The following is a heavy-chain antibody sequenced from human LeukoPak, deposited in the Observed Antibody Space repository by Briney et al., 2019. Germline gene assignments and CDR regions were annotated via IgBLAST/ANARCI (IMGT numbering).Heavy chain of an antibody. CDR1: GFIFSTYW. CDR2: IKQDGSEK. Sequence: GGSLRLSCAASGFIFSTYWMSWVRQAPGKGLEWVANIKQDGSEKYYLDSLKGQFTISRDNAKNSLYLQMNSLTAEDTAIYYCARSLRVAVAASYWGQGTLVTVSS. J-gene: IGHJ4*02. CDR3: ARSLRVAVAASY. V-gene: IGHV3-7*01. D-gene: IGHD6-19*01.